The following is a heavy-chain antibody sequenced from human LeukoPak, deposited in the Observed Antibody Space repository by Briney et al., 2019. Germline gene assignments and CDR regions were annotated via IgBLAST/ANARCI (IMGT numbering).Heavy chain of an antibody. D-gene: IGHD4-17*01. CDR3: ARLGGATVTTHNFDY. CDR2: IYYSGST. CDR1: GGSISSGDYY. J-gene: IGHJ4*02. V-gene: IGHV4-30-4*08. Sequence: SETLSLTCTVSGGSISSGDYYWSWIRQPPGKGLEWIGYIYYSGSTYYNPSLKSRVTISVDTSKNQFSLKLSFVTAADTAVYYCARLGGATVTTHNFDYWGQGTLVTVSS.